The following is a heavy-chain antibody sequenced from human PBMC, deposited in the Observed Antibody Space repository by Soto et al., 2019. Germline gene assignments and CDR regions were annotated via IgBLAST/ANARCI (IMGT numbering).Heavy chain of an antibody. D-gene: IGHD5-18*01. CDR1: GGSFSGYY. V-gene: IGHV4-34*01. CDR3: ARVGIGVDTAMVTRSYYYYGMDV. J-gene: IGHJ6*02. CDR2: INHSGST. Sequence: SETLSLTCAVYGGSFSGYYWSWIRQPPGKGLEWIGEINHSGSTNYNPSHKSRVTKSVDTSKNQFYMKLNSVTAADTAVYYCARVGIGVDTAMVTRSYYYYGMDVRGQGTTVTVS.